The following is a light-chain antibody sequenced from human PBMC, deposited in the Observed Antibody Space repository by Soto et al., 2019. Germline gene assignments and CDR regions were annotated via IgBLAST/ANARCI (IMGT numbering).Light chain of an antibody. CDR2: SAS. V-gene: IGKV3-20*01. Sequence: VLTQSPDPLSLSPGERATLSCRASQSVSSSQLAWYQQKPGQAPRLLIHSASTRAPGIPDRFSASGAGTDFTLTISRLEPEDSAVYYCQQYSASPRTFGPGTKVDI. CDR3: QQYSASPRT. CDR1: QSVSSSQ. J-gene: IGKJ3*01.